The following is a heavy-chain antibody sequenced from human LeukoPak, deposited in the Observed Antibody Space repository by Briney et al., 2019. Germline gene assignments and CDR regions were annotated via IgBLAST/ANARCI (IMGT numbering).Heavy chain of an antibody. CDR3: AKRGVVIRVVLVGFHKEAYYFDS. CDR2: ISGSGGST. V-gene: IGHV3-23*01. J-gene: IGHJ4*02. D-gene: IGHD3-10*01. CDR1: GITLSNYG. Sequence: GGSLRLSCAVSGITLSNYGMSWVRQAPGKGLEWVAGISGSGGSTNYADSVKGRFTISRDNRKNTLYLQMNSLRVEDTAVYFCAKRGVVIRVVLVGFHKEAYYFDSWGQGALVTVSS.